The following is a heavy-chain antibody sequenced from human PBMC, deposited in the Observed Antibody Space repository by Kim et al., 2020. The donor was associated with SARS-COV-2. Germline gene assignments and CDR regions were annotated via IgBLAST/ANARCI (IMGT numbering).Heavy chain of an antibody. CDR2: ISGSGGST. CDR3: AKDDGYSGYEASYFDY. CDR1: GFTFSSYA. D-gene: IGHD5-12*01. Sequence: GGSLRLSCAASGFTFSSYAMSWVRQAPGKGLEWVSAISGSGGSTYYADSVKGRFTISRDNSKNPLYLQMNSLRAEDTAVYYCAKDDGYSGYEASYFDYWGQGTLVTVSS. J-gene: IGHJ4*02. V-gene: IGHV3-23*01.